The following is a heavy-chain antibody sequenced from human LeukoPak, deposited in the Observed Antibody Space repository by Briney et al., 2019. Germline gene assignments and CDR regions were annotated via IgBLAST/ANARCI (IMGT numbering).Heavy chain of an antibody. CDR3: ARMGRPYGGSRYYYGMDV. V-gene: IGHV3-13*01. Sequence: GGPLRLSCAASGFTFIDYDMHWVRQVIGKGLEWVSAIGIRGDTHYSGSVKGRFTTSRHNSKNTLYLQMNSLRAEDTAVYYCARMGRPYGGSRYYYGMDVWGQGTTVTVSS. CDR2: IGIRGDT. J-gene: IGHJ6*02. CDR1: GFTFIDYD. D-gene: IGHD5-12*01.